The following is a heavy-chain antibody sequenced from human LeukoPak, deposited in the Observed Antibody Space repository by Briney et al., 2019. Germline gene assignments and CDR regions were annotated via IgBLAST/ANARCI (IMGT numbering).Heavy chain of an antibody. D-gene: IGHD6-13*01. CDR2: IWSDGNNK. CDR1: GFSFSTYG. V-gene: IGHV3-30*02. J-gene: IGHJ4*02. CDR3: AKDRIDGDLHSSSPDY. Sequence: GGSLRLSCGASGFSFSTYGMHWVRQAPGKGLEWVAVIWSDGNNKYYAESVVGRFTISRDNSKNTLSLQMNSLRAEDTAVYYCAKDRIDGDLHSSSPDYWGQGTLVTVSS.